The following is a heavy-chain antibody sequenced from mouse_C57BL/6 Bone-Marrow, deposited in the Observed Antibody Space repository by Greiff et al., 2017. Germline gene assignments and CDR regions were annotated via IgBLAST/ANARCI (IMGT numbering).Heavy chain of an antibody. J-gene: IGHJ1*03. CDR2: VYPYNGGT. Sequence: VQLQQSGPVLVKPGPSVKISCTASGFTFTDYYMHWVKPSHGKSLEWIGLVYPYNGGTSYYQKFQGKATLPVYTSSSTASMDLHRLTSEDSAVYYGAVYGNPWYFDVWGTGTTVTVSS. D-gene: IGHD2-1*01. CDR1: GFTFTDYY. CDR3: AVYGNPWYFDV. V-gene: IGHV1-36*01.